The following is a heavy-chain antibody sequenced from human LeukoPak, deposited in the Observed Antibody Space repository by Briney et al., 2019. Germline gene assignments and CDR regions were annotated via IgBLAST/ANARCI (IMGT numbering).Heavy chain of an antibody. CDR3: AQHDLYGSGSPDY. V-gene: IGHV4-38-2*01. CDR2: IYHSGST. Sequence: SETLSLTCAVSGYSISSGYSWGWIRQPPGKGLEWIGSIYHSGSTYYNPSLKSRVTISVDTSKNQFSLKLSSVTAADTAVYYCAQHDLYGSGSPDYWGQGTLVTVSS. D-gene: IGHD3-10*01. J-gene: IGHJ4*02. CDR1: GYSISSGYS.